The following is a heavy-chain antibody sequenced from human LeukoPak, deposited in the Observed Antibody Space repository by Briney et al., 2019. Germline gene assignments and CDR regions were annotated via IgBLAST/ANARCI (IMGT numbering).Heavy chain of an antibody. CDR3: ARAYSSGWYYYFDY. V-gene: IGHV4-39*07. J-gene: IGHJ4*02. D-gene: IGHD6-19*01. CDR2: IYYSGTT. CDR1: GGSISSTYY. Sequence: SETLSLTCTVSGGSISSTYYWDWFRQPPGKGLEWIGSIYYSGTTYYNPSLKSRVTISVDTSKNQFSLKLSSVTAADTAVYYCARAYSSGWYYYFDYWGQGTLVTVSS.